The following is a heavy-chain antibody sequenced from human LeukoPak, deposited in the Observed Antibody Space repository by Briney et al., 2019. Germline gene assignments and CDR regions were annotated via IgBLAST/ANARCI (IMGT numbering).Heavy chain of an antibody. V-gene: IGHV4-59*01. CDR1: GGSISSYY. J-gene: IGHJ3*02. CDR2: IYYSGST. D-gene: IGHD1-26*01. Sequence: SETLSLTCTVSGGSISSYYWSWIRQPPGKGLEWIGYIYYSGSTNYNPSLKSRVTISVDTSKNQFSLKLSSVTAADTAVYYCARCCVIPRHYAFDIWGQGTMVTVS. CDR3: ARCCVIPRHYAFDI.